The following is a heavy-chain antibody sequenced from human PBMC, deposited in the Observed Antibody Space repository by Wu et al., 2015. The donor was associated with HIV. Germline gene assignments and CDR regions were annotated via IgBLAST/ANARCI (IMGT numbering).Heavy chain of an antibody. CDR1: GGTFSSYA. CDR3: ARDSSEGMATIIGGAFDI. J-gene: IGHJ3*02. V-gene: IGHV1-69*12. CDR2: IIPIFGTA. D-gene: IGHD5-24*01. Sequence: QVQLVQSGAEVKKPGSSVKVSCKASGGTFSSYAISWVRQAPGQGLEWMGGIIPIFGTANYAQKFQGRVTITADESTSTAYMELSSLRSEDTAVYYCARDSSEGMATIIGGAFDIWGQGTMVTVSS.